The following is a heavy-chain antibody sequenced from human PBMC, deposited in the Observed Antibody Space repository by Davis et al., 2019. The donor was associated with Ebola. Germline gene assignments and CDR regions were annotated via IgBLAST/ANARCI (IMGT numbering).Heavy chain of an antibody. CDR2: IYYSGST. J-gene: IGHJ4*02. CDR3: ARAPGGYDETNFDY. D-gene: IGHD5-12*01. V-gene: IGHV4-30-4*01. Sequence: MPSETLSLTCTVSGGSISNGDYYWSWIRQPPGKGLEWIGYIYYSGSTYYNPSLKSRVTISVDTSKNQFSLKLSSVTAADTAVYYCARAPGGYDETNFDYWGQGTLVTVSS. CDR1: GGSISNGDYY.